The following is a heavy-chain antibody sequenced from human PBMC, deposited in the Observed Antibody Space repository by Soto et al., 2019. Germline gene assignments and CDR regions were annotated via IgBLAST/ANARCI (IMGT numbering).Heavy chain of an antibody. D-gene: IGHD2-2*01. Sequence: ASVKVSCKGFGYSSMKYGINWVRQAPGQELELVGWLSPYSGYTHSAQKFHGRLTLTTDTAANTAYMELRILMYADTALYYCARDSSVVIPAAQPSRFDSWGQGTLVTVSS. CDR2: LSPYSGYT. CDR3: ARDSSVVIPAAQPSRFDS. CDR1: GYSSMKYG. V-gene: IGHV1-18*01. J-gene: IGHJ4*02.